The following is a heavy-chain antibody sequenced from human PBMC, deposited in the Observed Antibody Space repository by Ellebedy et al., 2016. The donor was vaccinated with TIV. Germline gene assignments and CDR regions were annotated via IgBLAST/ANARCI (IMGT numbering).Heavy chain of an antibody. J-gene: IGHJ4*02. CDR1: GFSFSSHS. V-gene: IGHV3-21*05. CDR2: VSYSSSYI. Sequence: GESLKISCAASGFSFSSHSMNWVRQAPGKGLEWVSFVSYSSSYIVYADSVRGRFTASRDNAKNSLYLQMNSLRAEDAAVYYCARDFWNDLDYQWGQGTLVTVSS. CDR3: ARDFWNDLDYQ. D-gene: IGHD3-3*01.